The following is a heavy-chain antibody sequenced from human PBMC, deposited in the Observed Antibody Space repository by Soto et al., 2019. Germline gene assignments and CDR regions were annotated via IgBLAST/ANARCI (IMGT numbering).Heavy chain of an antibody. CDR1: GFTFSSYE. CDR2: ISSSGSTI. Sequence: LRLSCAASGFTFSSYEMNWVRQAPGKGLGWVSYISSSGSTIYYADSVKGRFTISRDNAKNSLYLQMNSLRAEDTAVYYCARYRRLGYYYGMDVWGQGTTVTVSS. V-gene: IGHV3-48*03. J-gene: IGHJ6*02. CDR3: ARYRRLGYYYGMDV. D-gene: IGHD5-12*01.